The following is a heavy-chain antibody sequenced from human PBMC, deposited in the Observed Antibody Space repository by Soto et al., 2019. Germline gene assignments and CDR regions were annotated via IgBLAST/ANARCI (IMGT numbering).Heavy chain of an antibody. CDR3: ARRRTRPEAFDH. J-gene: IGHJ4*02. CDR2: VYYTGNT. D-gene: IGHD1-1*01. V-gene: IGHV4-59*08. CDR1: GGSISTYY. Sequence: SETLSLTCTVSGGSISTYYWTWIRQPPGKGLEWIGYVYYTGNTRYNPSLEGRVTISVDASRNEFSLRLSSVTAADTAVYYCARRRTRPEAFDHWGQGSPVTVSS.